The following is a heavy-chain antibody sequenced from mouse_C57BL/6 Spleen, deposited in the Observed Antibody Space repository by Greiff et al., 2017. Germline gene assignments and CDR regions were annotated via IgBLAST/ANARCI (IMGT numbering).Heavy chain of an antibody. CDR2: ISSGSSTI. J-gene: IGHJ1*03. CDR3: ARPGGYNWYFDV. CDR1: GFTFSDYG. Sequence: EVKVEESGGGLVKPGGSLKLSCAASGFTFSDYGMHWVRQAPEKGLEWVAYISSGSSTIYYADTVKGRFTISRDNAKNTLFLQMTSLRSEDTAMYYCARPGGYNWYFDVWGTGTTVTVSS. D-gene: IGHD2-2*01. V-gene: IGHV5-17*01.